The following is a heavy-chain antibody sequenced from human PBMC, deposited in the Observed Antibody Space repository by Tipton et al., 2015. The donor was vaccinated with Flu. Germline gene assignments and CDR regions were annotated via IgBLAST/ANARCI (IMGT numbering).Heavy chain of an antibody. Sequence: TLSLTCTVSGYSISSGYYWGWIRQPPGKGLEWIGSIYHSGSTYYNPSLKSRVTISVDTSKNQFSLKLSSVTAAEPAVYYCARDHPYDFWSGYAFDIWGQGTMVTVSS. CDR3: ARDHPYDFWSGYAFDI. D-gene: IGHD3-3*01. CDR1: GYSISSGYY. J-gene: IGHJ3*02. V-gene: IGHV4-38-2*02. CDR2: IYHSGST.